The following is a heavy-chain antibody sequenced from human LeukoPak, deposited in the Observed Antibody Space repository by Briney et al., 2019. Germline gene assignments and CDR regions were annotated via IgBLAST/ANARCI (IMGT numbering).Heavy chain of an antibody. CDR1: GFTFSSYA. CDR3: ARETPDSSGWD. CDR2: ISYDGSNK. D-gene: IGHD6-19*01. J-gene: IGHJ4*02. V-gene: IGHV3-30*04. Sequence: GGSLRLSCAASGFTFSSYAMHWVRQAPGKGLEWVAVISYDGSNKCYADSVKGRFTISRDNSKNTLYLQMNSLRAEDTAVYYCARETPDSSGWDWGQGTLVTVSS.